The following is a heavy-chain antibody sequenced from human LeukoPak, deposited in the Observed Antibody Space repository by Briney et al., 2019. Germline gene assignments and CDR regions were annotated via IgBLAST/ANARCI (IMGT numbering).Heavy chain of an antibody. CDR1: GFTFSSYA. V-gene: IGHV3-21*01. CDR2: ISSSSNDI. CDR3: ARADIASRPGY. D-gene: IGHD6-6*01. J-gene: IGHJ4*02. Sequence: GGSLRLSCAASGFTFSSYAMIWVRQAPGKGLEWVSCISSSSNDIYYADSVKGRFTISRDNAKNSLFLQMNSLRAEDTAVYYCARADIASRPGYWGQGTLVTVSS.